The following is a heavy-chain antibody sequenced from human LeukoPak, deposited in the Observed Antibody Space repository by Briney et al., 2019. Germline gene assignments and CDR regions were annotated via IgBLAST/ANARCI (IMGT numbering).Heavy chain of an antibody. V-gene: IGHV3-11*04. Sequence: LSLTCTVSGGSISSSSYYWGWIRQAPGKGLERVSYISSSGSTIYYADSVKGRFTISRDNAKNSLHLQMNSLRAEDTAVYYCTRDPSEASHPYYFDYWGQGILVTVSS. CDR2: ISSSGSTI. D-gene: IGHD6-25*01. J-gene: IGHJ4*02. CDR1: GGSISSSSYY. CDR3: TRDPSEASHPYYFDY.